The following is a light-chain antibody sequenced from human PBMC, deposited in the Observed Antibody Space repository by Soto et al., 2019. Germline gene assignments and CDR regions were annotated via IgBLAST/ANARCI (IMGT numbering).Light chain of an antibody. J-gene: IGKJ4*01. CDR3: QQFHGYPLT. CDR1: QDISYA. Sequence: AIQLTQSPSSLSASVGETVTITCRASQDISYALAWYQQKPGKPPKLLIYDASGLESGVPSRFSGSGSGTDFALTISSLLPDDFATYSCQQFHGYPLTFGGGTSVDI. V-gene: IGKV1-13*02. CDR2: DAS.